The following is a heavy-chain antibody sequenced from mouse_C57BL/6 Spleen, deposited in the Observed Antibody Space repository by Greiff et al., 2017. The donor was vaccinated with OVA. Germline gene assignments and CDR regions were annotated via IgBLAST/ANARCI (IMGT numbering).Heavy chain of an antibody. CDR3: ARKLYGPYAMDY. CDR1: GYTFTSYW. J-gene: IGHJ4*01. D-gene: IGHD1-2*01. CDR2: IDPSDSYT. Sequence: QVQLQQPGAELVMPGASVKLSCKASGYTFTSYWMHWVKQRPGQGLEWIGEIDPSDSYTNYNQKFKGKSTLTVDKSSSTAYMQLSSLTSEDSAVYYGARKLYGPYAMDYWGQGTSVTVSS. V-gene: IGHV1-69*01.